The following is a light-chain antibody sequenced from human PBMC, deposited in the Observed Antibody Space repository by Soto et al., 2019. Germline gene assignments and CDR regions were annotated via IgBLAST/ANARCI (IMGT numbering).Light chain of an antibody. V-gene: IGLV2-14*01. CDR2: DVS. Sequence: QSALTQPASVSGSPGQSITISCTGSSSDVGGYNYVSWYQQHPGKAPKLMIYDVSNRPSGVSNRFSGSKSANTASLTISGLQAEDEADYYCSSYAGSNDRWVFGGGTKLTVL. J-gene: IGLJ3*02. CDR1: SSDVGGYNY. CDR3: SSYAGSNDRWV.